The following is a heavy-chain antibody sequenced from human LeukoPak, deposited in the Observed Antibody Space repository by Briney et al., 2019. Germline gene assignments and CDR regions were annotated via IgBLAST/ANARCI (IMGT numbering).Heavy chain of an antibody. CDR2: ISDSGGIT. CDR1: GFTFSRYA. D-gene: IGHD6-6*01. V-gene: IGHV3-23*01. J-gene: IGHJ6*02. Sequence: GGSLRLSCAGAGFTFSRYAMSWVRQAPGKGLEWVSSISDSGGITYHADSVKGRFTISRDNSKNTLYLQMISLRAEDTAIYHCAKFSSDTNYYYGMDVWGPGTTVTVSS. CDR3: AKFSSDTNYYYGMDV.